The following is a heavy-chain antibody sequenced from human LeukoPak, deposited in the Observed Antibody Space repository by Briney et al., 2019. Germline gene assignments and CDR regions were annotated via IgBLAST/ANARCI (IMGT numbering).Heavy chain of an antibody. CDR2: LSSSGSAT. CDR3: ARGVDVLGNYRQYYFDY. D-gene: IGHD3-16*01. J-gene: IGHJ4*02. V-gene: IGHV3-23*05. Sequence: GGSLRLSRAASGFTFSKNAMSWLRQAPGKGLEGVASLSSSGSATCSAAAVKGRFTISRDNSKDPLYLELYDLRAHDTAVYYCARGVDVLGNYRQYYFDYWGQETLVTLSS. CDR1: GFTFSKNA.